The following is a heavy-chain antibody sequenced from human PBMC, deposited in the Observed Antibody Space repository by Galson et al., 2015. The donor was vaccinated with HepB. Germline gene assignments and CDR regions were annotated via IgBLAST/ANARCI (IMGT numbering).Heavy chain of an antibody. J-gene: IGHJ5*02. V-gene: IGHV1-69*06. Sequence: SVKVSCKASGGTFSSYAISWVRQAPGQGLEWMGGIIPIFTTANYAQKFQGRVTITADKSTGTAYMELSSLRSEDTAVYYCARRLPVTGTTGWIDPWGQGTLVTVSS. CDR1: GGTFSSYA. D-gene: IGHD1-20*01. CDR3: ARRLPVTGTTGWIDP. CDR2: IIPIFTTA.